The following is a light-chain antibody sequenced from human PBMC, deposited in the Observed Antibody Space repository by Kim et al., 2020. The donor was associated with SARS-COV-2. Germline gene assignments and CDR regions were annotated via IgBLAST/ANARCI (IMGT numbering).Light chain of an antibody. CDR1: QSVSSNY. CDR2: DAS. Sequence: PGERATLSCRASQSVSSNYLAWYQQQPGQAPRLLMYDASTRATGIPDRFSGSGSWTDFSLTISRLEPEDFAVYYCQQYGTSPPWTFGQGTKVDIK. J-gene: IGKJ1*01. CDR3: QQYGTSPPWT. V-gene: IGKV3-20*01.